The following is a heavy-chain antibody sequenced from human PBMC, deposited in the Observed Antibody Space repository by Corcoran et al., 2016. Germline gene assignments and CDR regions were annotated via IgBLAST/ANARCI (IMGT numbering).Heavy chain of an antibody. CDR3: ARVFVGGGCSGGSCYSGAPFDY. CDR2: IWYDGSNK. V-gene: IGHV3-33*01. CDR1: GFTFSSYG. D-gene: IGHD2-15*01. Sequence: QVQLVESGGGVVQPGRSLRLSCAASGFTFSSYGMHWVRQAPGKGLEWVAVIWYDGSNKYYADSVKGRFTISRDNSKNTLYLQMNSLRAEDTAVYYCARVFVGGGCSGGSCYSGAPFDYWGQGTLVTVSS. J-gene: IGHJ4*02.